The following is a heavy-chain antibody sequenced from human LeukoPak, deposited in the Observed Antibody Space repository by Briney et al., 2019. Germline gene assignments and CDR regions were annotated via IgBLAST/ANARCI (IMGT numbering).Heavy chain of an antibody. CDR1: GVTFSSYA. V-gene: IGHV3-23*01. J-gene: IGHJ4*02. CDR3: AKDQVAARPPIY. Sequence: GGSLRLSCAASGVTFSSYAMSWVRQAPGKGLEWVSAISGSGGSTYYADSVKGGFTISRENSKKSLYLQSNILRAEDTAVYYCAKDQVAARPPIYWGQGTVATVSS. CDR2: ISGSGGST. D-gene: IGHD6-6*01.